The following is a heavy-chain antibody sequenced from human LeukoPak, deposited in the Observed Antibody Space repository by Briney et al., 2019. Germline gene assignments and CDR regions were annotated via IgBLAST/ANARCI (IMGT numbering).Heavy chain of an antibody. CDR3: ARDCLRGVITHPLCLDY. J-gene: IGHJ4*02. V-gene: IGHV3-21*01. Sequence: GGSLRLSCAASGFTFSSYSMNWVRQAPGKGLEWVSSISSSSSYIYYADSVKGRFTISRDNAKNSLYVQMNSLRAEDTAVYYCARDCLRGVITHPLCLDYWGQGTLVPVFS. D-gene: IGHD3-10*01. CDR1: GFTFSSYS. CDR2: ISSSSSYI.